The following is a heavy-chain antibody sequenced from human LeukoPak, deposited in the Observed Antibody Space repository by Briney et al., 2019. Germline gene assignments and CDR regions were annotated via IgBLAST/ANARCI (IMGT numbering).Heavy chain of an antibody. D-gene: IGHD6-19*01. Sequence: PGGSLRLSCVVSGFTFSNYWMSWVRQAPGKGLEWVANIKPDGSEKNYVDSVKGRFTISRDNAKNSLYLQINSLRAEDTAVYYCARDRPSGWYLQYYFNYWGQGNLVTVSS. V-gene: IGHV3-7*04. CDR3: ARDRPSGWYLQYYFNY. J-gene: IGHJ4*02. CDR1: GFTFSNYW. CDR2: IKPDGSEK.